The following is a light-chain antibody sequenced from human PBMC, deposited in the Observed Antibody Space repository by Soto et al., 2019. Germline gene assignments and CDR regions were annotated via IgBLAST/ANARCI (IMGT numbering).Light chain of an antibody. CDR3: QSYDSSFRVV. J-gene: IGLJ2*01. Sequence: QSVLTQPPSVSGAPGQRVTISCTGSSSNIGAGYDVHWYQQLPGTAPKLLIYGNSNRPSGVPDRFSGSKSGTSASLAITGLQAEDEADYYCQSYDSSFRVVFGGGTKLT. CDR2: GNS. V-gene: IGLV1-40*01. CDR1: SSNIGAGYD.